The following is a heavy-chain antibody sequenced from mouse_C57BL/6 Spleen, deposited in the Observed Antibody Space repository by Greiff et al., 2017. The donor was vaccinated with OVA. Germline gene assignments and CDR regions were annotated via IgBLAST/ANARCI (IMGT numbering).Heavy chain of an antibody. V-gene: IGHV1-15*01. CDR3: TRWGVKDWYFDV. J-gene: IGHJ1*03. D-gene: IGHD2-2*01. CDR2: IDPETGGT. Sequence: VQLQQSGAELVRPGASVTLSCKASGYTFTDYEMHWVKQTPVHGLEWIGAIDPETGGTAYNQKFKGKAILTADKSSSTAYMELRSLTSEDSAVYYCTRWGVKDWYFDVWGTGTTVTVSS. CDR1: GYTFTDYE.